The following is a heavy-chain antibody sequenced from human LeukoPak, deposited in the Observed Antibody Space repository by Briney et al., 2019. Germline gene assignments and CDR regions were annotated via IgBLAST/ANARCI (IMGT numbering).Heavy chain of an antibody. D-gene: IGHD1-26*01. CDR3: ARRDRNRYSGSYLGAFDI. Sequence: SETLSLTCTVSGGSISSYYWSWIRQPPGKGLEWIGYIYYSGSTNYNPSLKSRVTISVDTSKNQFSLKLSSVTAADTAVYYCARRDRNRYSGSYLGAFDIWGQGTMVTVSS. CDR2: IYYSGST. CDR1: GGSISSYY. J-gene: IGHJ3*02. V-gene: IGHV4-59*08.